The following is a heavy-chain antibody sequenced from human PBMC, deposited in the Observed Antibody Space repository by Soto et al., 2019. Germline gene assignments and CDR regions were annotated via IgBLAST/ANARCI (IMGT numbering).Heavy chain of an antibody. Sequence: PSETLSLTCAVYGGSFSGYYWSWIRQPPGKGLEWIGEINHSGSTNYNPSLKSRVTISVDTSKNQFSLKLSSVTAADTAVYYCGSYEITAAGIVDYWGQGTLVTVSS. CDR3: GSYEITAAGIVDY. J-gene: IGHJ4*02. CDR2: INHSGST. D-gene: IGHD6-13*01. V-gene: IGHV4-34*01. CDR1: GGSFSGYY.